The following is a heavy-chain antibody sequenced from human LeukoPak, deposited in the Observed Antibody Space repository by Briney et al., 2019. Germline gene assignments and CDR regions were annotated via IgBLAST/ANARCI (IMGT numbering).Heavy chain of an antibody. CDR3: ARGHSSWYAPFDY. Sequence: SETLSLTCTVSGGSISSGGYYWSWIRQHPGKGLEWIGYIYYSGSTYYNPSLKSRVTISVDTSKNQFSLKLSSVTAADTAVYYCARGHSSWYAPFDYWGKGTLVTVSS. D-gene: IGHD6-13*01. CDR1: GGSISSGGYY. CDR2: IYYSGST. V-gene: IGHV4-31*03. J-gene: IGHJ4*02.